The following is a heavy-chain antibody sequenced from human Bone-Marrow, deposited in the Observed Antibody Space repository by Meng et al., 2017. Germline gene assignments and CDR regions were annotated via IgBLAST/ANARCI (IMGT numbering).Heavy chain of an antibody. D-gene: IGHD2-15*01. CDR1: GFTFSSYW. CDR2: INTDGTTT. V-gene: IGHV3-74*01. J-gene: IGHJ4*02. CDR3: ARDVAGRGGY. Sequence: VRRVGAGGCLVQPGGSLGLSCAASGFTFSSYWMHWVRQAPGKGLVWVSRINTDGTTTTYADSVKGRFTISRDNAKNTLYLQMNSLRGEDTAVYYCARDVAGRGGYWGQGTLVTVSS.